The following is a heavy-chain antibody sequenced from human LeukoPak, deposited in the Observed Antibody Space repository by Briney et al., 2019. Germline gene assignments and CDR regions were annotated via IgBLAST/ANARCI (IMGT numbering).Heavy chain of an antibody. CDR3: ARDGGDKTAYYRHHFDC. CDR2: ISDDGIKK. J-gene: IGHJ4*02. Sequence: GGSLRLSCAASGFTFSDYAMHWVRQAQGKGIEWVAIISDDGIKKYYADSRKGRFTISRDNSKNTLYLQVNGLRPEDTAVYYCARDGGDKTAYYRHHFDCWGRGTLVTVSS. V-gene: IGHV3-30*01. D-gene: IGHD3-9*01. CDR1: GFTFSDYA.